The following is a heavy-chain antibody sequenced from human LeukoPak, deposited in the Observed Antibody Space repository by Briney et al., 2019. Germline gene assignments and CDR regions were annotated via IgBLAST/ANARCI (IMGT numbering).Heavy chain of an antibody. D-gene: IGHD3-22*01. CDR3: AKDTAPHYYDSSGYTYSDY. V-gene: IGHV3-9*01. J-gene: IGHJ4*02. CDR2: ISWNSGSI. Sequence: PGRSLRLSCAASGFTFDDYAMHWVRQAPGKGLEWVSGISWNSGSIGYADSVKGRFTISRDNAKNSLYLQMNSLRAEDTALYYCAKDTAPHYYDSSGYTYSDYWGQGTLVTVSS. CDR1: GFTFDDYA.